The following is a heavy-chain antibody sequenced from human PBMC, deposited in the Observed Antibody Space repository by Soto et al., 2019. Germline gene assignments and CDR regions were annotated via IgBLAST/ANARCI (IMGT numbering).Heavy chain of an antibody. CDR2: INHSGST. CDR1: GGPFSGYY. D-gene: IGHD3-10*01. J-gene: IGHJ5*02. V-gene: IGHV4-34*01. CDR3: ARRRYSGTIWFDP. Sequence: QVQLQQWGAGLLKPSETLSLTCAVYGGPFSGYYWSWIRQPPGKGLEWIGEINHSGSTNYNPSLKSRVTISVDTSKNQFSLKLSSVTAADTAVYYCARRRYSGTIWFDPWGQGTLVTVSS.